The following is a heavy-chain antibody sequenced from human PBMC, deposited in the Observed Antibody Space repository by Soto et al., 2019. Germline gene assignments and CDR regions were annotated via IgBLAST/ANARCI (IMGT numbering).Heavy chain of an antibody. Sequence: PSETLSLTCAVYGGSFSCYYWSWIRQPPGKGLEWIGEINHSGSTNYNPSLKSRVTISVDTSKNQFSLKLSSVTAADTAVYYCARVSINGGDXWSGYYPRYYYYYGMDVWGQGTTVTVSS. V-gene: IGHV4-34*01. CDR1: GGSFSCYY. CDR2: INHSGST. D-gene: IGHD3-3*01. CDR3: ARVSINGGDXWSGYYPRYYYYYGMDV. J-gene: IGHJ6*02.